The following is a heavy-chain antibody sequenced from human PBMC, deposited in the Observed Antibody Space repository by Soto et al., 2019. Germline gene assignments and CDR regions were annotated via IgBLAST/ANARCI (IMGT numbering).Heavy chain of an antibody. J-gene: IGHJ4*02. D-gene: IGHD2-2*01. Sequence: QVQLEQSGSEVKKSGSSVKVSCKASGNSFSSHAITWVRQAPGQGLEWMGGIIPVFGTPSYAQKFQGRVTITADKSTNTAYIELRSLRSEDTAVYYCARGGALSTSWYWGDGLDSWGQGTQVTVSS. V-gene: IGHV1-69*06. CDR2: IIPVFGTP. CDR3: ARGGALSTSWYWGDGLDS. CDR1: GNSFSSHA.